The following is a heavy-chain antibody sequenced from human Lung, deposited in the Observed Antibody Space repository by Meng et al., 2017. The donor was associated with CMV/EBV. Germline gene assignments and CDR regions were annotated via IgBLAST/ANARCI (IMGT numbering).Heavy chain of an antibody. D-gene: IGHD3-10*01. V-gene: IGHV4-4*02. CDR1: GESITNHNW. Sequence: QVQWREPGQGLVTPSDTLSLICAVSGESITNHNWWAWVRQPPGKGLEWIGEIPHRGSSAYNPSLKSRVSMSIDKSKNQFSLKLTSVTAADTAVYHCLRRSGGSVWGQGTLVTVSS. J-gene: IGHJ1*01. CDR2: IPHRGSS. CDR3: LRRSGGSV.